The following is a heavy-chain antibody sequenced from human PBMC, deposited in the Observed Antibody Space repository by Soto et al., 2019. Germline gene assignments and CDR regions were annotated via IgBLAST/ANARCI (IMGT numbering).Heavy chain of an antibody. J-gene: IGHJ5*02. V-gene: IGHV4-59*08. CDR1: GGSISSYY. D-gene: IGHD6-13*01. Sequence: PSETLSLTCTVSGGSISSYYWSWIRQPPGKGLEWIGYIYYSGSTNYNPSLKSRVTISVDTSKNQFSLKLSSVTAADTAVYYCARLKAAAGTVWFDPWGQGTLVTV. CDR3: ARLKAAAGTVWFDP. CDR2: IYYSGST.